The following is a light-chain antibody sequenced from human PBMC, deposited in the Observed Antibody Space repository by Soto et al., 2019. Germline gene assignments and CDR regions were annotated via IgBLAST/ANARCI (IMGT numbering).Light chain of an antibody. CDR2: AAS. J-gene: IGKJ1*01. V-gene: IGKV1-27*01. Sequence: DIQMTQSPSSLSASVGDRVTITCRASQGISNYLAWYQQKPGKVPKLLIFAASTLHSGVPSRFSGSGSGTDFTLTISSLQPEDVATYYCQKYNSARWTFXQGTNLDIK. CDR1: QGISNY. CDR3: QKYNSARWT.